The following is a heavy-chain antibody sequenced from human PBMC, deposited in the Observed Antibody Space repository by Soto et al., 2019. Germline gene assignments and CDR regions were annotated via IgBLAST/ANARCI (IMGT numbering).Heavy chain of an antibody. D-gene: IGHD3-22*01. CDR3: ARSGSAPNYGIVVVRVDY. J-gene: IGHJ4*02. V-gene: IGHV3-7*01. Sequence: LRLSCAASGFTFSSYWMSWVRQAPGKGLEWVANIKQDGSEKYYVDSVKGRFTISRDNAKNSLYLQMNSLRAEDTAVYYCARSGSAPNYGIVVVRVDYWGQGXLVTVYS. CDR2: IKQDGSEK. CDR1: GFTFSSYW.